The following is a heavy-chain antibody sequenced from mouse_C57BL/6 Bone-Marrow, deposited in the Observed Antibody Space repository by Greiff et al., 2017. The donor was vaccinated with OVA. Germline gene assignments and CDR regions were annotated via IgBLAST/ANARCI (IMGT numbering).Heavy chain of an antibody. CDR3: AREGSLLRSFAY. CDR1: GYTFTSYW. V-gene: IGHV1-61*01. Sequence: VQLQQSGAELVRPGSSVKLSCKASGYTFTSYWMDWVKQRPGQGLEWIGNIYPSDSETHYNQKFKDKATLTVDKSSSTAYMQLSSLTSEDSAVYYCAREGSLLRSFAYWGQGTLVTVSA. J-gene: IGHJ3*01. D-gene: IGHD1-2*01. CDR2: IYPSDSET.